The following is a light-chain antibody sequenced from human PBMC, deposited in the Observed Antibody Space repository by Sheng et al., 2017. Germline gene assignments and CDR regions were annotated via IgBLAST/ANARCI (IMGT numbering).Light chain of an antibody. CDR3: LQRYRWPRT. J-gene: IGKJ5*01. V-gene: IGKV3-11*01. CDR2: TRP. Sequence: EIVLTQSPATLSLSPGERATLSCRTSQSVSSYLDWYKQILARLPGSSSLTRPTGPLASQPGSVAVGLGTDYILTISRLEPEDFAVYYCLQRYRWPRTFGQGTRLEIK. CDR1: QSVSSY.